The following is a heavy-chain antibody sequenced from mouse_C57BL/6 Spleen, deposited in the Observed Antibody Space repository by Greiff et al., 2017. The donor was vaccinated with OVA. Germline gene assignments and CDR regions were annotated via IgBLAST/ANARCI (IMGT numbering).Heavy chain of an antibody. CDR3: TGDAMDY. J-gene: IGHJ4*01. CDR1: GYTFTDYE. CDR2: IDPETGGT. Sequence: QVHVKQSGAELVRPGASVTLSCKASGYTFTDYEMHWVKQTPVHGLEWIGAIDPETGGTAYNQKFKGKAILTADKSSSTAYMELRSLTSEDSAVYCCTGDAMDYWGQGTSVTVSS. V-gene: IGHV1-15*01.